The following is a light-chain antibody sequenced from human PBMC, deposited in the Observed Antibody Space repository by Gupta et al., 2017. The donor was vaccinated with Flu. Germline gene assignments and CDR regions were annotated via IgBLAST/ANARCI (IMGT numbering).Light chain of an antibody. CDR2: AAS. J-gene: IGKJ2*03. CDR1: QIISSY. Sequence: DMQMNQAPSALSASVGDSVTITCRASQIISSYLNWDQQKPGKAPKLLIYAASSLRVGVSSRFSGSGSGTDFTLTISSLQPEDFASYYCQQSHSTPYSFGQGTRLEIK. V-gene: IGKV1-39*01. CDR3: QQSHSTPYS.